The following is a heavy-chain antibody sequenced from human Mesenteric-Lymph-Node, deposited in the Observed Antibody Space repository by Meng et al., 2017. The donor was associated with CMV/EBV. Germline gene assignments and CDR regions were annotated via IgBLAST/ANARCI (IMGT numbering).Heavy chain of an antibody. J-gene: IGHJ4*02. V-gene: IGHV6-1*01. D-gene: IGHD3-10*02. CDR3: VRAPSAWSGFYFDF. CDR1: GDTVSSNNAA. CDR2: TLYRSEWYH. Sequence: SQTRSLTCVISGDTVSSNNAAWNWIRQSPSRGLEWLGRTLYRSEWYHHYADSVKSRITVNADTSKNQFSLQLNSVTPEDTAVYYCVRAPSAWSGFYFDFWGQGTLVTVSS.